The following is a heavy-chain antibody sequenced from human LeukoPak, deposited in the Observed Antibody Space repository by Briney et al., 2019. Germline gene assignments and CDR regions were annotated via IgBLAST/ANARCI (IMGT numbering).Heavy chain of an antibody. CDR2: ISASGNT. Sequence: SETLSLTCTVSGASIPSSYYWSWIRQPPGKGLECIGYISASGNTNYNPPLKSRVTISVDTSKSQFSLNLSSVTAADTAIYYCARLTGGGSYWGYFDYWGQGNLVTVSS. J-gene: IGHJ4*02. CDR3: ARLTGGGSYWGYFDY. D-gene: IGHD1-26*01. V-gene: IGHV4-4*09. CDR1: GASIPSSYY.